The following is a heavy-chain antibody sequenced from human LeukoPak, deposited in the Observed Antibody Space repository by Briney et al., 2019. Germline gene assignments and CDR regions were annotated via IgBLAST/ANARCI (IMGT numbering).Heavy chain of an antibody. Sequence: GGSLRLSCAASGFTVSSNYMSWVRQAPGKGLEWVSVIYSGGSTYYADSVKGRFTISRDNSKNTLYLQMNSLRAEDTAVYYCAREGGYDFWRSNDYWGQGTLVTVSS. D-gene: IGHD3-3*01. CDR3: AREGGYDFWRSNDY. CDR2: IYSGGST. V-gene: IGHV3-66*02. J-gene: IGHJ4*02. CDR1: GFTVSSNY.